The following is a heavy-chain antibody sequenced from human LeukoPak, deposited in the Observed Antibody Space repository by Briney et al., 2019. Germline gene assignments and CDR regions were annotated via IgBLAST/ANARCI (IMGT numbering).Heavy chain of an antibody. V-gene: IGHV3-30*02. Sequence: GGSLRLSCSASGFTFSSYGMHWVRQAPGKGLEWVAFIRYDGSNKYYADSVKGRFTISRDNSKNTLYLQMNSLRAEDTAVYYCAKDELADDDYWGQGTLVTVSS. CDR3: AKDELADDDY. CDR2: IRYDGSNK. J-gene: IGHJ4*02. D-gene: IGHD1-7*01. CDR1: GFTFSSYG.